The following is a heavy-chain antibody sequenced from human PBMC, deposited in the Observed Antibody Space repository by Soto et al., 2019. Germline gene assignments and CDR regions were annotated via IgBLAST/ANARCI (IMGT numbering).Heavy chain of an antibody. V-gene: IGHV4-59*01. CDR3: ARSPQYSSGWNGGFDY. CDR1: GDFLTTYY. CDR2: IFYGGHT. J-gene: IGHJ4*02. D-gene: IGHD6-19*01. Sequence: SETLSLTCDVSGDFLTTYYWNWIRQSPGKGLEWIGYIFYGGHTNYNPSLRGRATISVDTSKNQFSLKLSSVTAADTAVYYCARSPQYSSGWNGGFDYWGQGTLVTVSS.